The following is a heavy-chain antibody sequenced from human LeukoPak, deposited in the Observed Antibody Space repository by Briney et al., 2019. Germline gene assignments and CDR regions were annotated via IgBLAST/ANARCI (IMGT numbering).Heavy chain of an antibody. CDR3: ARPSSGYYFPFDY. V-gene: IGHV4-59*08. Sequence: SETLSLTCTVSGGSISRYYWSWIRQPPGKGLEWLGYVYYSGSTSYNPSLKSRVTISVDTSKNQFSLKLNSVTAADTAVYYCARPSSGYYFPFDYWGQGILVTVSS. D-gene: IGHD3-22*01. CDR1: GGSISRYY. J-gene: IGHJ4*02. CDR2: VYYSGST.